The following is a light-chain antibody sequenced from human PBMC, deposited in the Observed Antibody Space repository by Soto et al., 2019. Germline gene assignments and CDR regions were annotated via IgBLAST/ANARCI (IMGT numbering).Light chain of an antibody. J-gene: IGLJ2*01. Sequence: QSALTQPASVSGSPGQSITISRTGTSSDVGGYNYVSWYQQHPGKAPKLMIYDVSNRPSGVSNRFSGSKSGDTASLTISGLQAEDEADYHCSSYTSSSTVVFGGGTKVTVL. CDR1: SSDVGGYNY. CDR3: SSYTSSSTVV. CDR2: DVS. V-gene: IGLV2-14*01.